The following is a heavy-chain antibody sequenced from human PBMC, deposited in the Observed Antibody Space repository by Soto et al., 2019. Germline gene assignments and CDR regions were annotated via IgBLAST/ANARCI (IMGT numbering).Heavy chain of an antibody. Sequence: GASVKVSCKAYGGTFSGYAISWVRQAPGQGLEWMGGIIPIFGTANYAQKFQGRVTITADESTSTAYMELSSLRSEDTAVYYCARTDYSNKSRYYYYYYGMDVWGQGTTVTVSS. D-gene: IGHD4-4*01. CDR1: GGTFSGYA. J-gene: IGHJ6*02. V-gene: IGHV1-69*13. CDR3: ARTDYSNKSRYYYYYYGMDV. CDR2: IIPIFGTA.